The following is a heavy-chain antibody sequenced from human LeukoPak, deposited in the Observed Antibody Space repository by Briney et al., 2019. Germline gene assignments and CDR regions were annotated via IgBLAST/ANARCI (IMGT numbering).Heavy chain of an antibody. CDR1: GYTFTGYY. Sequence: ASSVKVSCQASGYTFTGYYMHWVRQAPGQGLEWMGWINPNSGGTNYAQKFQGRVTMTRDTSISTAYMELSRLRSDDTAVYYCARDRGWDIVVAPAAMYAFDIWGQGTMVTVSS. CDR3: ARDRGWDIVVAPAAMYAFDI. CDR2: INPNSGGT. J-gene: IGHJ3*02. D-gene: IGHD2-2*01. V-gene: IGHV1-2*02.